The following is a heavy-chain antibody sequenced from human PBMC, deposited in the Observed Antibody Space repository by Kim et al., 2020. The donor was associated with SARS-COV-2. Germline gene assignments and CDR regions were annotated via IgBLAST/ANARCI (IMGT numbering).Heavy chain of an antibody. CDR2: IYDSGST. J-gene: IGHJ4*02. V-gene: IGHV4-39*01. CDR1: GGSISSSNYY. CDR3: AANMAVR. Sequence: SETLSLTCPVSGGSISSSNYYWGWIRQPPGKGLEWIGIIYDSGSTYYNPSLRSRFTISVDTSKNQFSLRLSSVTAADTAVYYCAANMAVRWGQGTLVTVSS.